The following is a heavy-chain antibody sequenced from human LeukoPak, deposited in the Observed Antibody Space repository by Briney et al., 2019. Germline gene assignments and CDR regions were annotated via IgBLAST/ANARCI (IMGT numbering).Heavy chain of an antibody. CDR3: ARDMIPYYGMDV. Sequence: SETLSLTCTVSGGSISSGSYYWSWIRQPAGKGLEWIGRIYTSGSTNYNPSLKSRVTISVDTSKNQFSLKLSSVTAADTAVYYCARDMIPYYGMDVWGQGTTVTVS. CDR2: IYTSGST. J-gene: IGHJ6*02. D-gene: IGHD3-16*01. CDR1: GGSISSGSYY. V-gene: IGHV4-61*02.